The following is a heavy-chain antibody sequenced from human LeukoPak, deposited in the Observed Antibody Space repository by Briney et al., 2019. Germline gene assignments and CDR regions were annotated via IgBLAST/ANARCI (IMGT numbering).Heavy chain of an antibody. CDR3: ARHARGYSFGAWFDP. Sequence: SETLSLTCTVSGGPVNSSYWSWVRQPPAKGLEWIGFISNSGSTNYSPSFTRRLTISVDTSKNQVSLRLTSVTAADTAVYYCARHARGYSFGAWFDPWGQGVLVTVSP. CDR2: ISNSGST. CDR1: GGPVNSSY. J-gene: IGHJ5*02. D-gene: IGHD5-12*01. V-gene: IGHV4-59*02.